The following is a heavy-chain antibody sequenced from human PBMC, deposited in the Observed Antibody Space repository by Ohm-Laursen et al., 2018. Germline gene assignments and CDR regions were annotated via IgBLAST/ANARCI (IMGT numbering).Heavy chain of an antibody. CDR2: ISNTGGTI. Sequence: SLRLSCSASGFTFSSYEMNWVRQAPGKGLEWVSYISNTGGTIYNADSVKGRFTISRDNAKKSLYLQMNSLRAEDTAVYYCARLWGYNHDPGVDFWGQGTLVTVSS. V-gene: IGHV3-48*03. CDR1: GFTFSSYE. CDR3: ARLWGYNHDPGVDF. D-gene: IGHD3-16*01. J-gene: IGHJ4*02.